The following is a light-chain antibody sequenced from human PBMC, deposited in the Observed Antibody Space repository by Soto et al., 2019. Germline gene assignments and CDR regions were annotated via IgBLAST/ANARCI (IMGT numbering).Light chain of an antibody. Sequence: QPVLTQSPSASASLGASVKITCTLSSGHSSYAIAWHQQHPGKGPRYLMTVYSDGSHRKGDGIPDRFSGSSSGTERYLIISSLQSEDEGDYYCQTWGTGIRVFGGGTKLTVL. V-gene: IGLV4-69*01. CDR3: QTWGTGIRV. CDR1: SGHSSYA. CDR2: VYSDGSH. J-gene: IGLJ3*02.